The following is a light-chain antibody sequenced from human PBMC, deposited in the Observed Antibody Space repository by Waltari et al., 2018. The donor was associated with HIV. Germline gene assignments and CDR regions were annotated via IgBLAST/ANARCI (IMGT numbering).Light chain of an antibody. CDR2: FDD. Sequence: QSVLTQPPSVSEAPRQRVTISCSGSSSNIGNTAVNWYQQVPGKAPKLLIYFDDLLSSGGSDRFSGSKSGTSASLAIRGLQSEDEADYYCAAWDDSLNGYVFGSGTKVTVL. CDR1: SSNIGNTA. J-gene: IGLJ1*01. V-gene: IGLV1-36*01. CDR3: AAWDDSLNGYV.